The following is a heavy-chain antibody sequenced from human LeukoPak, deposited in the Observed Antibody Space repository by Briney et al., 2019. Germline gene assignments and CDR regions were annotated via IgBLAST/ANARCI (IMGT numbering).Heavy chain of an antibody. CDR2: ISYDGSNK. Sequence: GGSLRLSCAASGFTFSSYGMHWVRQAPGKGLEWVAVISYDGSNKYYADSVKGRFTISRDNSKNTLYLQMNSLRAEDTAVYYCRVVAATDDAFDIWGQGTMVTVSS. CDR1: GFTFSSYG. D-gene: IGHD2-15*01. CDR3: RVVAATDDAFDI. J-gene: IGHJ3*02. V-gene: IGHV3-30*03.